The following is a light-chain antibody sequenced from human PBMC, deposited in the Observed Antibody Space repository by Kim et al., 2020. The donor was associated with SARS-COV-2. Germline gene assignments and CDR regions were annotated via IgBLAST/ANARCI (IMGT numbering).Light chain of an antibody. CDR3: QAWDSTWV. V-gene: IGLV3-1*01. CDR1: KLGEKH. J-gene: IGLJ3*02. Sequence: VSVTPGRTASITCSGDKLGEKHPCWDQQKPCQTPVLVNYQDSKRPSGIPDRFSCSYAGDTATLTIRGTQAMDDADYYCQAWDSTWVFGGGTQLTVL. CDR2: QDS.